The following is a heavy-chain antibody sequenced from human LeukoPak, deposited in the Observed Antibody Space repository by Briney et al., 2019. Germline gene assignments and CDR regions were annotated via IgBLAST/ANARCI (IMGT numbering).Heavy chain of an antibody. CDR2: IGPHSTFT. J-gene: IGHJ4*02. D-gene: IGHD2/OR15-2a*01. CDR1: GFTFNDHY. CDR3: VREGEGPLSKDFDY. V-gene: IGHV1-2*02. Sequence: ASMKLSCKSSGFTFNDHYIHWVRQGPGQGLEWMGYIGPHSTFTSSPQEFQGRVTMTRDASMSTAYMELTRLTSDDTAVYYCVREGEGPLSKDFDYWGQGTLVTVSS.